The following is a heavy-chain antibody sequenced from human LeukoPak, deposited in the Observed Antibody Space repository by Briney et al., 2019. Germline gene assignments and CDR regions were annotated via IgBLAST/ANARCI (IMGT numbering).Heavy chain of an antibody. Sequence: SETLSLTCTVSGGSISSSSYYWGWIRQPPGKGLEWIGSIYYSGSTYYNPSLKSRVTISVDTSKNQFSLKLSSVTAADTAVYYCATRGRGYSYYFEYWGQGSLVTVSS. J-gene: IGHJ4*02. V-gene: IGHV4-39*07. CDR2: IYYSGST. D-gene: IGHD5-12*01. CDR3: ATRGRGYSYYFEY. CDR1: GGSISSSSYY.